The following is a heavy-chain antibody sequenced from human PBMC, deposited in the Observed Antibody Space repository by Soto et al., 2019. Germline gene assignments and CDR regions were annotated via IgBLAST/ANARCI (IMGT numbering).Heavy chain of an antibody. J-gene: IGHJ4*02. CDR2: ISGSGGST. V-gene: IGHV3-23*01. CDR3: AKWAAITGTTGAPVIDY. CDR1: GFTFSSYA. D-gene: IGHD1-7*01. Sequence: EVQLLESGGGLVQPGGSLRLSCAASGFTFSSYAMSWVRQAPGKGLEWVSAISGSGGSTYYADSVKGRFTISRDNSKNTLHLQMNSLRAEDTAVYYCAKWAAITGTTGAPVIDYWGQGTLVTVSS.